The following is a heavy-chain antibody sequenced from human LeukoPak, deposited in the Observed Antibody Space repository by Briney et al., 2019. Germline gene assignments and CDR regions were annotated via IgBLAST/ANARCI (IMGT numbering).Heavy chain of an antibody. CDR1: GFTFSTYA. CDR2: ISSTSNYI. D-gene: IGHD1-26*01. V-gene: IGHV3-21*01. Sequence: GGSLRLSCAASGFTFSTYAISWVRQAPGKGLEWVSCISSTSNYIFYADSVRGRFTISRDNAKNSLYLQMDSLRAEDTAVYYCARGGVITSYAFEIWGQGAMVTVSS. J-gene: IGHJ3*02. CDR3: ARGGVITSYAFEI.